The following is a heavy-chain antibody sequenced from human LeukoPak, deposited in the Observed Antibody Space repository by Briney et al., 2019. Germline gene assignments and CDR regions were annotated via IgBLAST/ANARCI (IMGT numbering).Heavy chain of an antibody. J-gene: IGHJ6*03. CDR1: GGSISSYY. Sequence: SETLSLTCTVCGGSISSYYWSWIRQPAGKGLEWIGRIYTSGSTNYNPSLKSRVTMSVDTSKNQFSLKLSSVTAADTAVYYCARVRCSSTSCYHYYYMDVWGKGTTVTVSS. CDR3: ARVRCSSTSCYHYYYMDV. D-gene: IGHD2-2*01. V-gene: IGHV4-4*07. CDR2: IYTSGST.